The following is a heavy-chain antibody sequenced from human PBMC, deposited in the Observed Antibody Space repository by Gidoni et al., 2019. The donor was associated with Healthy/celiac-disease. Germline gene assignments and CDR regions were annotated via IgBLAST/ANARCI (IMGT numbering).Heavy chain of an antibody. CDR1: GGTFSSYA. D-gene: IGHD2-2*02. CDR3: ARAPIPAAILHWYFDL. J-gene: IGHJ2*01. Sequence: QVQLVQSGAEVKKPGSSVKVSCKASGGTFSSYAISWVRQAPGQGLEWMGGIIPIFGTANYAQKFQGRGTITADESTSTAYMELSSLRSEDTAVYYCARAPIPAAILHWYFDLWGRGTLVTVSS. CDR2: IIPIFGTA. V-gene: IGHV1-69*01.